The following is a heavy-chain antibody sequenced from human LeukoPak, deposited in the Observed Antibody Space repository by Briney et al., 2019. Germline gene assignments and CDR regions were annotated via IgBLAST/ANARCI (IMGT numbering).Heavy chain of an antibody. CDR2: IYYSGGT. J-gene: IGHJ4*02. CDR3: AREDSSWPYFDY. CDR1: GGSISSGGYY. V-gene: IGHV4-31*03. Sequence: PSETLSLTCTVSGGSISSGGYYWSWIRQHPGKGLEWIGYIYYSGGTYYNPSLKSRVTISVDTSKNQFSLKLSSVTAADTAVYYCAREDSSWPYFDYWGQGTLVTVSS. D-gene: IGHD6-13*01.